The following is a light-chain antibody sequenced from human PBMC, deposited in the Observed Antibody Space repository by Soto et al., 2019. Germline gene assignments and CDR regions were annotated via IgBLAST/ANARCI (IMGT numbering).Light chain of an antibody. Sequence: DIQMTQSPSSLSGSLGDRVTITFRASQSISSYLNWYQQKPGKAPKLLIYAASSLQSGVPSRFSGSGSGTDFTLTISSLQPEDFATYYCQQSYSTPQTFGQGTKVDI. J-gene: IGKJ1*01. CDR3: QQSYSTPQT. CDR2: AAS. CDR1: QSISSY. V-gene: IGKV1-39*01.